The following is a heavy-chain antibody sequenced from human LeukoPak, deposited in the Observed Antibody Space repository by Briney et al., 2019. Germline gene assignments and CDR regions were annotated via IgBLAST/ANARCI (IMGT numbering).Heavy chain of an antibody. CDR3: ARLAYCSNDVCYSNYYYSMDV. D-gene: IGHD2-8*01. J-gene: IGHJ6*03. CDR2: IYPDDSDT. CDR1: GYSFNTYW. Sequence: GESLKISCKGSGYSFNTYWIGWVRQMPGKGLEWMGIIYPDDSDTRYSPSFQGQVTISADKSISTAYLQWSSLKASDTAMYYCARLAYCSNDVCYSNYYYSMDVWGKGTTVTVSS. V-gene: IGHV5-51*01.